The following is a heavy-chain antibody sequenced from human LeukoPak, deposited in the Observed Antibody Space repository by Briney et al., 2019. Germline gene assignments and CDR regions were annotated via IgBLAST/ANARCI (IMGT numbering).Heavy chain of an antibody. V-gene: IGHV3-33*06. CDR2: IWYDGTTK. CDR3: AKSRTGHDAFDI. J-gene: IGHJ3*02. CDR1: GFTFSSYG. D-gene: IGHD3/OR15-3a*01. Sequence: PGRSLRLSXAASGFTFSSYGMHWVRQAPGKGLEWVAIIWYDGTTKYYADSVKGRFTLSRDNSKNTMFLQMNSLRAEDTAVYYCAKSRTGHDAFDIWGQGTKVTVSS.